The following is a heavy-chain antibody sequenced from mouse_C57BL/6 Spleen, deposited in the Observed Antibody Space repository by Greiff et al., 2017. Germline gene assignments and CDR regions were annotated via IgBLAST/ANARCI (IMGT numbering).Heavy chain of an antibody. J-gene: IGHJ2*01. V-gene: IGHV1-53*01. CDR3: ARDGYYFDY. D-gene: IGHD1-1*01. CDR1: ASTFPSSW. CDR2: IKPSNGGT. Sequence: QVQLQQSGTELVKPGAQGRLSSRPSASTFPSSWWTWVKQRPGQGLEWIGNIKPSNGGTNYNEKFKSKATLTVDKSSSTAYMQLSSLTSEDSAVYYCARDGYYFDYWGQGTTLTVSS.